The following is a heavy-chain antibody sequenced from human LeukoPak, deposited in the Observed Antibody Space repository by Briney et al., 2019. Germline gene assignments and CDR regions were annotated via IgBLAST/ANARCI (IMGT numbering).Heavy chain of an antibody. CDR3: ARGDDYGDSLPVY. CDR1: GFAFSGYE. D-gene: IGHD4-17*01. Sequence: GGSLRLSCAASGFAFSGYEMNWVRQAPGEGLEWISYISTTGRTIYYADSVKGRFTISRDNAKNSLFLQMNSLRAEDSAVYYCARGDDYGDSLPVYWGQGTLVTVSS. V-gene: IGHV3-48*03. CDR2: ISTTGRTI. J-gene: IGHJ4*02.